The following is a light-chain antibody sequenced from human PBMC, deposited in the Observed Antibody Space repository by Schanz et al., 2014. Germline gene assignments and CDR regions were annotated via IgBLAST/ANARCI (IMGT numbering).Light chain of an antibody. CDR2: GAF. J-gene: IGKJ2*01. CDR1: QSISNRF. V-gene: IGKV3-20*01. CDR3: PAT. Sequence: EIVLTQSPGTLSLSPGERATLSCRASQSISNRFLAWYQRKPGQAPRLLIYGAFSRATGIPDRFSGSGSGKDFTLTISSLQSDDFAVYWPPATFGQGTKLEIK.